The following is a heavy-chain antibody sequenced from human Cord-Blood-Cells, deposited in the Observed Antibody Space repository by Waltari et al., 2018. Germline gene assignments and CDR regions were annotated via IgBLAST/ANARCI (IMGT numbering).Heavy chain of an antibody. J-gene: IGHJ4*02. Sequence: QLQLQESGPGLVKPSETLSLTCPVSGGAISSSSYYWGWIRQPPGKGLEWIGSIYYSGRTYYDPSLKSRVTISVDTSKNQFSLKLSSVTAADTAVYYCARGGWFGMYYFDYWGQGTLVTVSS. CDR1: GGAISSSSYY. CDR2: IYYSGRT. CDR3: ARGGWFGMYYFDY. V-gene: IGHV4-39*01. D-gene: IGHD3-10*01.